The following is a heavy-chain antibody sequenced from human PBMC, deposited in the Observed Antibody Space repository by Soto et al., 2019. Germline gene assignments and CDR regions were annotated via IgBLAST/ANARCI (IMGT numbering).Heavy chain of an antibody. V-gene: IGHV3-73*02. D-gene: IGHD5-18*01. Sequence: EVQLVESGGGLVQPGGSLKLSCAASGFTFSGSAMHWVRQASGKGLEWVGRIRSKANSYATAYAASVKGRFTISRDDSKNRAYLQMNSLKTEDTAVYYCYHMGGGYSYGRRFYWGQGTLVTVCS. CDR2: IRSKANSYAT. CDR3: YHMGGGYSYGRRFY. J-gene: IGHJ4*02. CDR1: GFTFSGSA.